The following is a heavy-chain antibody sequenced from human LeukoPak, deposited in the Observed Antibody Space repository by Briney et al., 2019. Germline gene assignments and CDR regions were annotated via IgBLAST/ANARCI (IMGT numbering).Heavy chain of an antibody. J-gene: IGHJ2*01. V-gene: IGHV4-39*01. CDR2: FYHSGTI. CDR1: GGCITSSNYF. D-gene: IGHD3-10*01. CDR3: ARQGVVPNKAGWYFDL. Sequence: SETLSLTCIVSGGCITSSNYFWGWIRQPPGKGLEWIGGFYHSGTIFYSPSLGSRVAISIDTSKNQFSLRLLSVTAADTAVYYCARQGVVPNKAGWYFDLWGRGTLVTVSS.